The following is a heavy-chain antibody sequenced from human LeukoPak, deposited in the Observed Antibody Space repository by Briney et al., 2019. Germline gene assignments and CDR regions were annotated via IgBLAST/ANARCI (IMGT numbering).Heavy chain of an antibody. J-gene: IGHJ3*02. CDR2: XHNGST. Sequence: XHNGSTHYNPSLKSRVTISVDTSKNQFSLKLSSVTAADTAVYYCARRRLVVPAAISAFDIWGQGTMVTVSS. V-gene: IGHV4-34*01. D-gene: IGHD2-2*02. CDR3: ARRRLVVPAAISAFDI.